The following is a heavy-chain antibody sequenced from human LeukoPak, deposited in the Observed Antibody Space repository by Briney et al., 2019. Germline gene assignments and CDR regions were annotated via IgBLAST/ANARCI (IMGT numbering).Heavy chain of an antibody. V-gene: IGHV3-23*01. CDR3: AKGQDDYGDYVPDY. Sequence: GGSLRLSCPASGFTFSSYAMSWVRQAPGKGLEWVSAISGSGGSTYYADSVKGRFTISRDNSKNTLYLQMNSLRAEDTAVYYCAKGQDDYGDYVPDYWGQGTLVTVSS. CDR1: GFTFSSYA. J-gene: IGHJ4*02. CDR2: ISGSGGST. D-gene: IGHD4-17*01.